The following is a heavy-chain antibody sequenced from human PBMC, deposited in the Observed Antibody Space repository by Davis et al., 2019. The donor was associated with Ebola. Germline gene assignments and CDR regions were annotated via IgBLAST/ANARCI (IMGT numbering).Heavy chain of an antibody. V-gene: IGHV3-74*03. CDR1: GFTFSRSW. CDR3: ARGFEPYAMDV. CDR2: VNGDGGTT. D-gene: IGHD3-16*01. Sequence: GESLKISCAASGFTFSRSWMHWVRQAPENGLVWVSRVNGDGGTTTYADSVKGRFTISRDNAKNTLYLQMNRLRDEDTAVYYCARGFEPYAMDVWGQGTTVTVSS. J-gene: IGHJ6*02.